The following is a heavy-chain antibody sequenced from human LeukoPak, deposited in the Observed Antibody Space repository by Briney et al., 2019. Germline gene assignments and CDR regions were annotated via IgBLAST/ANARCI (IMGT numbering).Heavy chain of an antibody. CDR2: VYSRGSI. Sequence: SQTLSLTCTVSGGSMNTVSYYWVWIRQAPEKGLEWIGSVYSRGSIYSNPSLRSRVTLSLDTSKSQFSLNLSSVTVADTAVYYCARDRLSLGAWGPGTTVIVSS. D-gene: IGHD3-16*01. CDR3: ARDRLSLGA. J-gene: IGHJ3*01. CDR1: GGSMNTVSYY. V-gene: IGHV4-39*07.